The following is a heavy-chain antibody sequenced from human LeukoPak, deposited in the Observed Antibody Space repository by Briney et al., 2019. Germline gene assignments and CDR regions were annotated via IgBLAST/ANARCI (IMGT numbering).Heavy chain of an antibody. V-gene: IGHV7-4-1*02. D-gene: IGHD3-9*01. CDR2: INTNTGNP. CDR3: AXXXXRXXXXXXXGPXXFDY. J-gene: IGHJ4*02. Sequence: VASAKVSCKASGYTFTSYAMNWVRQAPGQGLEWMGWINTNTGNPTYAQGFTGRFVFSLDTSVSTAYLQISSLKAEDTAVYYCAXXXXRXXXXXXXGPXXFDYWGQGTLVTVSS. CDR1: GYTFTSYA.